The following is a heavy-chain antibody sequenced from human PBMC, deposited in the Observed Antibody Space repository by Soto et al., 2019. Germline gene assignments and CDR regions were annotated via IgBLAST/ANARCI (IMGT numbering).Heavy chain of an antibody. Sequence: NPSETLSLTCAVSGGSISSGGYSWSWIRQPPGKGLEWIGYIYHSGSTYYNPSLKSRVTISVDRSKNQFSLKLSSVTAADTAVYYCARGYGDCSSTSCYNWFDPWGQGTLVTVSS. CDR2: IYHSGST. V-gene: IGHV4-30-2*01. J-gene: IGHJ5*02. D-gene: IGHD2-2*01. CDR3: ARGYGDCSSTSCYNWFDP. CDR1: GGSISSGGYS.